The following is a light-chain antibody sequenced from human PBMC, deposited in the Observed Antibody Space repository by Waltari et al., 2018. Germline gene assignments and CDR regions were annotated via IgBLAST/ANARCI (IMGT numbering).Light chain of an antibody. Sequence: QSALTQPASVSGSPGQSITISCTGTSSDVGAYNYVSWHQQHPGKAPNLMIYDVSNRPSGVSNRFSGSKSGNTASLTISGLQAEDEADYYCSSYTSSITYVFGTGTEVTVL. CDR2: DVS. CDR3: SSYTSSITYV. J-gene: IGLJ1*01. CDR1: SSDVGAYNY. V-gene: IGLV2-14*03.